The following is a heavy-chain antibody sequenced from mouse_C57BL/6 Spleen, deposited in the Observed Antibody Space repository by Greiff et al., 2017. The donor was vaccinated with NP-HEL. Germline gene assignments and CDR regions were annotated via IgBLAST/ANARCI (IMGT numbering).Heavy chain of an antibody. CDR3: ARNGYFDY. CDR2: IDPSDSYT. CDR1: GYTFTSYW. Sequence: QVQLQQSGAELVMPGASVKLSCKASGYTFTSYWMHWVKQRPGQGLEWIGEIDPSDSYTNYNQKFKGKSTLTVDKSSSTAYMQLSSLTSEDSAVYYCARNGYFDYGGQGTTLTGSA. J-gene: IGHJ2*01. V-gene: IGHV1-69*01.